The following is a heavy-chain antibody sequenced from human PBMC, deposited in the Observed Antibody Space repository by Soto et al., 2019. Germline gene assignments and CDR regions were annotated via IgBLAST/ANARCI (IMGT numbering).Heavy chain of an antibody. V-gene: IGHV4-39*01. D-gene: IGHD4-17*01. CDR1: GGSISSGSYY. CDR2: IYYSGST. Sequence: SETLSLTCTVSGGSISSGSYYWGWIRQPPGKGLEWIGSIYYSGSTYYNPSLKSRVTISVDTSKNQFSLKLSSVTAADTAVYYCARLEPTVTTGRDYWGQGTLVTVSS. CDR3: ARLEPTVTTGRDY. J-gene: IGHJ4*02.